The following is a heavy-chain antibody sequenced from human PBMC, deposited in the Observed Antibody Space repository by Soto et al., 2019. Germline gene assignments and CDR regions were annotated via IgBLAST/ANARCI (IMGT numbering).Heavy chain of an antibody. CDR3: ARAYCGGDCLWDYDGMDV. Sequence: EVQLVESGGGLVKPGGSLRLSCAVSGFTFSSYNMNWVRQAPGKGLEGVSSISSYSRYIYYADSVKGRFTISRDNAKNSLSLQMNSVRAEDSAVYYCARAYCGGDCLWDYDGMDVWGQGTTVTVSS. J-gene: IGHJ6*02. CDR1: GFTFSSYN. D-gene: IGHD2-21*02. V-gene: IGHV3-21*02. CDR2: ISSYSRYI.